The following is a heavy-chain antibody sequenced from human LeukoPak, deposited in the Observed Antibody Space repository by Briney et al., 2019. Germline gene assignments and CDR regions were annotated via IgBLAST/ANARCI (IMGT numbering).Heavy chain of an antibody. J-gene: IGHJ5*02. Sequence: ASVKVFCKASGYTFTGYYMHWVRQAPGQGLEWMGWINPNSGGTNYAQKFQGRVTMTRDTSISTAYMELSGLRSEDTAVYYCARETMVRGVITNWFDPWGQGTLVTVSS. CDR2: INPNSGGT. CDR1: GYTFTGYY. CDR3: ARETMVRGVITNWFDP. V-gene: IGHV1-2*02. D-gene: IGHD3-10*01.